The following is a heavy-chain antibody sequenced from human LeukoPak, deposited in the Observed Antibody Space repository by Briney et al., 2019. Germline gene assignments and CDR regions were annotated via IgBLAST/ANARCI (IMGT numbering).Heavy chain of an antibody. Sequence: GGSLRLSCAASGFTFSSYAMSWVRQAPGKGLEWVSAISGSGGSTYYADSVKGRFTISRDNSKNTLYLQMNSLRAEDTAVYYCARGIRYYYDSSGSQGGWGQGTLVTVSS. J-gene: IGHJ4*02. CDR2: ISGSGGST. V-gene: IGHV3-23*01. CDR1: GFTFSSYA. D-gene: IGHD3-22*01. CDR3: ARGIRYYYDSSGSQGG.